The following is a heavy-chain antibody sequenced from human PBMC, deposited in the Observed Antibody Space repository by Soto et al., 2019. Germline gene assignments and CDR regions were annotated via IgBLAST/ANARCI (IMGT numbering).Heavy chain of an antibody. CDR3: ARRSNQDY. V-gene: IGHV3-7*03. CDR2: INNDGSEK. CDR1: GVTFSPYW. J-gene: IGHJ4*02. Sequence: EVQLVESGGDLVQPGGSLRLSCVASGVTFSPYWMSWVRQAPGRGLQWVATINNDGSEKYYADSVKGRFTISRDNARDSLYLQLTSLRAEDSAIYYCARRSNQDYWGQGTLLAVSS. D-gene: IGHD2-8*01.